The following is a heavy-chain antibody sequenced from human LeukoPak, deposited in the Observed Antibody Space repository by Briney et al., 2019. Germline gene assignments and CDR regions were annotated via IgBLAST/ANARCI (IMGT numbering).Heavy chain of an antibody. V-gene: IGHV4-61*02. Sequence: SQTLSLTCTVSGGSISSGSYYWSWIRQPAGKGLEWIGRIYTSGSTNYSPSLKSRVTISVDTSKSQFSLKLSSVTAADTAVYYCARTRVQMATMGSISAFDIWGQGTMVTVSS. J-gene: IGHJ3*02. CDR2: IYTSGST. D-gene: IGHD5-24*01. CDR1: GGSISSGSYY. CDR3: ARTRVQMATMGSISAFDI.